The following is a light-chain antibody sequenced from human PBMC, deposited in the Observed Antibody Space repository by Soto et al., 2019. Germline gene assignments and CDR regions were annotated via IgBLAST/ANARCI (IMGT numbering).Light chain of an antibody. V-gene: IGKV3-15*01. Sequence: EIVMTQSPATLSVSPGGRATLSCRASQSVSSNLAWYQQRPGQAPRLLIYGASTTATGIPARFSGSGSGTEFTLTISSLQSEDFAVYYCQQYNNWPSITFGQGTRLEIK. J-gene: IGKJ5*01. CDR2: GAS. CDR1: QSVSSN. CDR3: QQYNNWPSIT.